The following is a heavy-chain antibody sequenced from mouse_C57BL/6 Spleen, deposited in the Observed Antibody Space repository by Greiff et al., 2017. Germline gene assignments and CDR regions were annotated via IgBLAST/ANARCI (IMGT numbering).Heavy chain of an antibody. V-gene: IGHV1-81*01. J-gene: IGHJ3*01. CDR1: GYTFTSYG. CDR3: AREDDYPVAY. Sequence: QVQLQQSGAELARPGASVQLSCKASGYTFTSYGISWVKQRTGQGLEWIGEIYPRSGNTYYNEKFKGKATLTADKYSSTAYMELRSLTSEDSAFYFCAREDDYPVAYWGQGTLVTVSA. CDR2: IYPRSGNT. D-gene: IGHD2-4*01.